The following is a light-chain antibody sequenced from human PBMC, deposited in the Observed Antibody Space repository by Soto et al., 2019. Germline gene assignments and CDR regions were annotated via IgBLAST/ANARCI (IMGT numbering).Light chain of an antibody. J-gene: IGKJ1*01. CDR2: GAS. Sequence: EIVLTQSPGTLSLSPGERVTLSCRASQSVSSNFLAWYQQKPGQAPRLLIYGASNRAAGIPDRFSGSGSGTELTLPISRMEPEDFAVYYCHQYSSSRRTFGQGAKV. CDR3: HQYSSSRRT. CDR1: QSVSSNF. V-gene: IGKV3-20*01.